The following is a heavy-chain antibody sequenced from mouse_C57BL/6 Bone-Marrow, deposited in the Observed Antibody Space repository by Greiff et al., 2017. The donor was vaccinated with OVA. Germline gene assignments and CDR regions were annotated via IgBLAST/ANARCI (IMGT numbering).Heavy chain of an antibody. CDR1: GYTFTSYW. J-gene: IGHJ3*01. CDR3: ARKGHAY. V-gene: IGHV1-59*01. CDR2: IDPSDSYT. Sequence: VQLQQPGAELVRPGTSVKLSCKASGYTFTSYWMHWVKQRPGQGLEWIGVIDPSDSYTNYNQKFKGKATLTVDTSSSTAYMQLSSLTSEDSAVYYCARKGHAYWGQGTLVTVSA.